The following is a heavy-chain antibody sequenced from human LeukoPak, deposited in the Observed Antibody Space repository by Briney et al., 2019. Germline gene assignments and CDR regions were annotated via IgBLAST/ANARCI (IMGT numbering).Heavy chain of an antibody. CDR3: AKVGIVGATTSAYFEY. V-gene: IGHV3-23*01. Sequence: GGSLRLSCAASGFTVSSNYMSWVRQAPGKGLEWVSGITGSGDNTYYADSVKGRFTISRDNSKNTLYLQMNSLRPEDTAAYYCAKVGIVGATTSAYFEYWGQGTLVTVSS. CDR2: ITGSGDNT. J-gene: IGHJ4*02. D-gene: IGHD1-26*01. CDR1: GFTVSSNY.